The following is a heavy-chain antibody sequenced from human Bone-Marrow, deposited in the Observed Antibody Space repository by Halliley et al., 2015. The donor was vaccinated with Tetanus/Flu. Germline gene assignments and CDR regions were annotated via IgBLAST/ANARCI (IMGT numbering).Heavy chain of an antibody. Sequence: RINSDGGSTTYADSVKGRFTNPRDNAKNTLYLQMNSLRAEDTAVYYCARDLDTMVRGYGMDVWGQGTTVTVSS. J-gene: IGHJ6*02. CDR3: ARDLDTMVRGYGMDV. D-gene: IGHD3-10*01. V-gene: IGHV3-74*01. CDR2: INSDGGST.